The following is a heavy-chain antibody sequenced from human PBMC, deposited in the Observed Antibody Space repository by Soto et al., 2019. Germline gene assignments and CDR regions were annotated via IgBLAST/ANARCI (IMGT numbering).Heavy chain of an antibody. D-gene: IGHD1-26*01. CDR3: AKDHTYIVGATGLDY. CDR1: GFTFSSYG. CDR2: ISYDGSNK. J-gene: IGHJ4*02. Sequence: QVQLVESGGGVVQPGRSLRLSCAASGFTFSSYGMHWVRQAPGKGLEWVAVISYDGSNKYYADSVKGRFTISRDNSKNTLYLQMNSLRAEDTAVYYCAKDHTYIVGATGLDYWGQGTLVTVSS. V-gene: IGHV3-30*18.